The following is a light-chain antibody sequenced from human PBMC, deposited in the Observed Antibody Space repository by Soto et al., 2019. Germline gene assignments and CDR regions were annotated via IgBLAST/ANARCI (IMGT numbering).Light chain of an antibody. V-gene: IGLV2-14*01. CDR2: EVS. Sequence: QSVLTQPASVSGSPGQSITISCTGTSSDVGAYNLVSWYQHHPDKAPKLMISEVSNRPSGVSDRFSGSKSGNTASLTISGLQAEDEADYQCASYTSRSTLDVFGTGTKANV. CDR3: ASYTSRSTLDV. J-gene: IGLJ1*01. CDR1: SSDVGAYNL.